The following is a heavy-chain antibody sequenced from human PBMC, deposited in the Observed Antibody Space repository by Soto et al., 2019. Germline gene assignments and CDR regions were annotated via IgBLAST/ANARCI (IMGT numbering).Heavy chain of an antibody. V-gene: IGHV1-69*13. D-gene: IGHD6-19*01. CDR1: GGTFSSYA. CDR2: IIPIFGTA. J-gene: IGHJ4*02. CDR3: ARLAVAGTTDGY. Sequence: SVKVSCKASGGTFSSYAISWVRQAPGQGLEWMGGIIPIFGTANYAQKFQGRVTITADESTSTAYMELSSLRSEDTAVYYCARLAVAGTTDGYWGQGTLVTVSS.